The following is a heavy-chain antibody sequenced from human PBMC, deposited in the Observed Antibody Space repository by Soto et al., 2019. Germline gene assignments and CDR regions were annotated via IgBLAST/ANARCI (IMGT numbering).Heavy chain of an antibody. CDR2: IYYSGST. V-gene: IGHV4-59*01. CDR1: GGSISSYY. D-gene: IGHD2-8*01. Sequence: SETLSLTCTISGGSISSYYWSWIRQPPGKGLEWIGYIYYSGSTNYNPSLKSRVTISVDTSKNQFSLKLSSVTAADTAVYYCARDWGYCTNGVCFPPYYMDVWGKGTTVTVSS. CDR3: ARDWGYCTNGVCFPPYYMDV. J-gene: IGHJ6*03.